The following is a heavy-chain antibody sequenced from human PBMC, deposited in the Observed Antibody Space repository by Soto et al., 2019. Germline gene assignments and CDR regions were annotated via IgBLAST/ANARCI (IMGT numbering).Heavy chain of an antibody. D-gene: IGHD3-3*01. J-gene: IGHJ6*03. CDR1: GGTFSSYT. Sequence: QVQLVQSGAEVKKPGSSVKVSCKASGGTFSSYTISWVRQAPGQGLEWMGRIIPILGIANYAQKFQGRVTMTADKATSTAYMELSSLRSEDTAGYYCAREWGNYDPWYYYYYMDVWGKGTTVTVSS. CDR2: IIPILGIA. V-gene: IGHV1-69*08. CDR3: AREWGNYDPWYYYYYMDV.